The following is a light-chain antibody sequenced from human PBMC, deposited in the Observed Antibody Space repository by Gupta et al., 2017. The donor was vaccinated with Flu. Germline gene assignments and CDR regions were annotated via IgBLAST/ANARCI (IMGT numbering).Light chain of an antibody. J-gene: IGLJ3*02. CDR1: SGINVCANR. Sequence: QAVLTQPASLSASPGASASLTCTLGSGINVCANRIYWYQQKPGSPPQYLLNYKSDSDKQQGSGVPSRFSGSKDASANAAILLISGLQFEDEADYYCMIWHSSAWVFGGGTKLTVL. CDR2: YKSDSDK. V-gene: IGLV5-45*01. CDR3: MIWHSSAWV.